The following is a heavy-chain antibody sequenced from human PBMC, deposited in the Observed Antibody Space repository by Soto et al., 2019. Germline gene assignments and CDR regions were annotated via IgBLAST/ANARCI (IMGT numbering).Heavy chain of an antibody. Sequence: PGGCLRLSCAASAFTFSDYYMSWIRQPAGKGLEWVSYISSSGSTIYYADSVKGRFSISRDNAKNSLYLQMNSLRAEDTAVYYCARYCSSTSCYLLYGMDVWGQGTTVTVSS. J-gene: IGHJ6*02. V-gene: IGHV3-11*01. CDR2: ISSSGSTI. D-gene: IGHD2-2*01. CDR1: AFTFSDYY. CDR3: ARYCSSTSCYLLYGMDV.